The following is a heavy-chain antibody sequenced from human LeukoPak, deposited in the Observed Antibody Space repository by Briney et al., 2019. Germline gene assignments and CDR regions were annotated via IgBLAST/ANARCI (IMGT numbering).Heavy chain of an antibody. V-gene: IGHV4-59*08. CDR3: ATSRAEL. Sequence: SETLSLTCIVSGGPINNHYWTWIRQTPGKGLEWIGDIHYTGTTKYNPSLKSRVTISIDTSKNQFSLELSSVTATDTAVYYCATSRAELWGRGTLVTVS. CDR2: IHYTGTT. J-gene: IGHJ2*01. CDR1: GGPINNHY. D-gene: IGHD2-2*01.